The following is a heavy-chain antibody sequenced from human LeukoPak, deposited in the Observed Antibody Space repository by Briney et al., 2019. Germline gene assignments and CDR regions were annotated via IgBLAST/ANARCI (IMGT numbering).Heavy chain of an antibody. CDR1: GHSISSGYY. Sequence: PSETLSLXCAVSGHSISSGYYWGWIRQPPGMGLEWIGSIYHSGSTYYNPSLKSRVTISVDTSKNQFSLKLRSVTAADTAVYYCATEVGQWLVRTWGQGTLVTVSS. V-gene: IGHV4-38-2*01. J-gene: IGHJ5*02. CDR2: IYHSGST. CDR3: ATEVGQWLVRT. D-gene: IGHD6-19*01.